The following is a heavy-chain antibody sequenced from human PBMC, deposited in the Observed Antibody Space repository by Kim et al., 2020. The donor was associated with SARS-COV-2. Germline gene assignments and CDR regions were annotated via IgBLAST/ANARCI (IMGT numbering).Heavy chain of an antibody. V-gene: IGHV4-4*02. J-gene: IGHJ4*02. CDR2: IYHSGST. CDR3: ARDLT. D-gene: IGHD3-16*01. Sequence: IYHSGSTHYNPSLKSRVTISVDKSKNQCSLKLSSVTAADTAVYYCARDLTWGQGTLVTVSS.